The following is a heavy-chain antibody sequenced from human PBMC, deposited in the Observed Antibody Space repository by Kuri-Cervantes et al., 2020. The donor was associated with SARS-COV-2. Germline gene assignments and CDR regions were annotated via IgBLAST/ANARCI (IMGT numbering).Heavy chain of an antibody. CDR1: GGSISSYY. D-gene: IGHD1-1*01. CDR3: ARVNDYYFDY. J-gene: IGHJ4*02. V-gene: IGHV4-59*01. CDR2: IYYSGST. Sequence: SQTLSLTCAVSGGSISSYYWSWIRQPPGKGLEWVGYIYYSGSTNYNPSLKSRVTISVDTSKNQFSLELSSVTAADTAVYYCARVNDYYFDYWGQGTLVTVSS.